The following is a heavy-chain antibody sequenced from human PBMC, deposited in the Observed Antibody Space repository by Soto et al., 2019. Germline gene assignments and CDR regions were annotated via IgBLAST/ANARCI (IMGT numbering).Heavy chain of an antibody. J-gene: IGHJ6*02. CDR3: ARGYCSSTSCYENYYYYYGMDV. V-gene: IGHV1-2*04. Sequence: ASVKVSCKASGYTFTGYYMHWVRQAPGQGLEWMGWISPNSGGTNYAQKFQGWVTMTRDTSISTAYMELSRLRSDDTAVYYCARGYCSSTSCYENYYYYYGMDVWGQGTTVTVSS. CDR2: ISPNSGGT. CDR1: GYTFTGYY. D-gene: IGHD2-2*01.